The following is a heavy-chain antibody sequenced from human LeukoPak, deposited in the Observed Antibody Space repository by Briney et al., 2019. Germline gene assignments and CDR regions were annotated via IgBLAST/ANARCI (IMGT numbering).Heavy chain of an antibody. V-gene: IGHV1-69*13. CDR1: GYTFTSYY. CDR2: IIPIFGTA. Sequence: SVKVSCKASGYTFTSYYMHWVRQAPGQGLEWMGGIIPIFGTANYAQKFQGRVTITADESTSTAYMELRSLRSDDTAVYYCARDRSSSDYWGQGTLVTVSS. D-gene: IGHD6-6*01. J-gene: IGHJ4*02. CDR3: ARDRSSSDY.